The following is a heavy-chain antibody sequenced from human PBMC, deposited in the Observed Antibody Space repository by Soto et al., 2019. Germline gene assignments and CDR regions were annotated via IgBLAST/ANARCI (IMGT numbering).Heavy chain of an antibody. Sequence: GGSLRLSCAASGFTFSSYSMNWVRQAPGKGLEWVSSISSSSCYIYYADSVKGRFTISRDNAKNSLYLQMNSLRAEDTAVYYCARGTGSRGHYYYYYGMDVWGQGTTVTVSS. D-gene: IGHD3-9*01. CDR1: GFTFSSYS. V-gene: IGHV3-21*01. CDR2: ISSSSCYI. J-gene: IGHJ6*02. CDR3: ARGTGSRGHYYYYYGMDV.